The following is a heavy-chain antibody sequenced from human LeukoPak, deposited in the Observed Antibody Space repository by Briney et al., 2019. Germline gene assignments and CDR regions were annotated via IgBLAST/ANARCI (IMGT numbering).Heavy chain of an antibody. V-gene: IGHV3-7*01. D-gene: IGHD2-2*01. CDR3: GYCSSTSCPGDYYYYYMDV. Sequence: GGSLRLSCAASGFTFSSYWMSWVRQAPGEGLEWVANIKQDGSEKYYVDSVKGRFTISRDNAKNSLYLQMNSLRAEDTAVYYCGYCSSTSCPGDYYYYYMDVWGKGTTVTVSS. J-gene: IGHJ6*03. CDR1: GFTFSSYW. CDR2: IKQDGSEK.